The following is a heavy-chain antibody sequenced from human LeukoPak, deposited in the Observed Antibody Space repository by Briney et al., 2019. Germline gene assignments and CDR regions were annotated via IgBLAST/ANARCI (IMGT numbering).Heavy chain of an antibody. CDR2: ISDSGGGT. V-gene: IGHV3-23*01. J-gene: IGHJ4*02. D-gene: IGHD6-13*01. CDR3: EGVATAGIY. Sequence: GGSLRLSCAASGFTFSSYALSWVRQAPGKGLEWVSGISDSGGGTYYADSVQGRFTISRDNSKNTLYLQMNSLRAEDTAVYYCEGVATAGIYWGQGTLVTVSS. CDR1: GFTFSSYA.